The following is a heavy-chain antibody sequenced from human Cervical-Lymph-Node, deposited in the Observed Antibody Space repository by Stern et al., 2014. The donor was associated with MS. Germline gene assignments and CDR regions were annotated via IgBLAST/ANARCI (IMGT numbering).Heavy chain of an antibody. V-gene: IGHV1-69*01. CDR2: ISPMFGTA. J-gene: IGHJ4*02. CDR1: GGSFSNYA. CDR3: AREDRPMLPVFAY. Sequence: VQLVESGAEVKKPGSSVTVSCKASGGSFSNYAMNWVRQAPGQGLEWIGAISPMFGTANYAQRFQGRVTITADESTTTVYLELRTLRSEDTAVYYCAREDRPMLPVFAYWCQGTLVTVSS. D-gene: IGHD3-10*02.